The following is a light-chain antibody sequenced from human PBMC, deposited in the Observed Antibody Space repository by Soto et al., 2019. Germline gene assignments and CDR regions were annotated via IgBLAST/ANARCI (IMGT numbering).Light chain of an antibody. CDR2: DVS. CDR3: SSYTSTSTLYV. Sequence: QSALTQPASVSGSPGQSITISCTGTSSDIGGYNYVSWYQQLPGKVPKLIIYDVSNRPSGVSDRFSGSKSGNAASLTISGRQAEDEADYYYSSYTSTSTLYVFGTGTKLTVL. J-gene: IGLJ1*01. CDR1: SSDIGGYNY. V-gene: IGLV2-14*03.